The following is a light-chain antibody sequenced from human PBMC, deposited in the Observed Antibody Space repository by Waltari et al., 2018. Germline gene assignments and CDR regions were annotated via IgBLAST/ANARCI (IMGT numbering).Light chain of an antibody. CDR1: QTVTNY. V-gene: IGKV3-11*01. Sequence: EIVLTQSPATLSLSPGEGATLSCRASQTVTNYLAWYQQKPGQAPRLLIFDASNRATGIPARFSGSGSGTDCTLTISSLGPEDFAVYFCQHRSNFTFGGGTRVEIK. J-gene: IGKJ4*01. CDR2: DAS. CDR3: QHRSNFT.